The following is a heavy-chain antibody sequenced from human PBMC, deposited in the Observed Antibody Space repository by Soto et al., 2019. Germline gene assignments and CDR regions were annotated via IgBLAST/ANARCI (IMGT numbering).Heavy chain of an antibody. J-gene: IGHJ4*02. Sequence: QVQLQQWGAGLLKPSETLSLTCAVYGGSFSGYYWTWIRQPPGTGLEWIGEINHSGSTNYNPSLKSRVTISVDTSKNQFSLKLTSVTAADSAVYYCARDKFTGLFDYWGQGTLVIVSS. CDR1: GGSFSGYY. V-gene: IGHV4-34*01. D-gene: IGHD2-8*02. CDR2: INHSGST. CDR3: ARDKFTGLFDY.